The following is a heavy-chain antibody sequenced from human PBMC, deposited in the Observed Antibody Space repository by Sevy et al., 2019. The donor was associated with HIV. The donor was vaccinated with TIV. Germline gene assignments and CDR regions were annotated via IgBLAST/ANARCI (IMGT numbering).Heavy chain of an antibody. J-gene: IGHJ4*02. CDR3: ARKPYFFDKSGYFWDY. CDR2: VYHTGST. CDR1: GVSVTSDTYY. D-gene: IGHD3-22*01. Sequence: SETLSLTCAVSGVSVTSDTYYWSWIRQPPGKGLEWIGYVYHTGSTNYSPSFKSRVTISIDTSKNQFSLRLFSVAAADTARYYCARKPYFFDKSGYFWDYWGQGILVTVSS. V-gene: IGHV4-61*01.